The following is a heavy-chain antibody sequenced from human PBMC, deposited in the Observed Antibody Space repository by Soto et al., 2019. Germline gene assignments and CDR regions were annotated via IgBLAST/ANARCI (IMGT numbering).Heavy chain of an antibody. CDR2: ISAYNGNT. Sequence: QVQLVQSGAEVKKPGASVKVSCKASGYTFTSYGISWVRQAPGQGLEWMGWISAYNGNTNYAQKLQGRVTMTTDTSTSTAYMELRSLRSDDTAVYYCARFGALWFRELSPRSWYGMDVWGQGTTVTVSS. V-gene: IGHV1-18*01. CDR1: GYTFTSYG. D-gene: IGHD3-10*01. J-gene: IGHJ6*02. CDR3: ARFGALWFRELSPRSWYGMDV.